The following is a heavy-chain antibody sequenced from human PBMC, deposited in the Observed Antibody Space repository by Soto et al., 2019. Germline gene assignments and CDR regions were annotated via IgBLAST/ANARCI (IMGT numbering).Heavy chain of an antibody. D-gene: IGHD4-17*01. CDR2: ISNSGGTA. V-gene: IGHV3-23*01. Sequence: EVQLLESGGGLVQPGGSLRLSCAASGFIFSTYAMNWVRQAPGKGLELVAAISNSGGTAYYAESVRGRFAISRDNSINTLYLQMDSLRAEDTALYYCARPRGYGVFDAVDIWGQGTMVTVSS. CDR1: GFIFSTYA. J-gene: IGHJ3*02. CDR3: ARPRGYGVFDAVDI.